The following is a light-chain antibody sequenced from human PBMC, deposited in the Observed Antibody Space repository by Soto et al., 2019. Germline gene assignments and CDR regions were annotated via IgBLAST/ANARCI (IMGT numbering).Light chain of an antibody. J-gene: IGKJ1*01. CDR3: QQYNSFPWT. CDR1: QSIGYW. V-gene: IGKV1-5*01. CDR2: EGS. Sequence: DIQMTQSPSTLSASVGDRVTITCRASQSIGYWLAWYQQRPGQAPKLLISEGSSLESGVPSTFSGTASGTEFTLTISSLQPDDFATYYCQQYNSFPWTFGQGTKVDIK.